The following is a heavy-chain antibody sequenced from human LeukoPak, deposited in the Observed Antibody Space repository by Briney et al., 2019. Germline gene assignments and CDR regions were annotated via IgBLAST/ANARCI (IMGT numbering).Heavy chain of an antibody. J-gene: IGHJ4*02. D-gene: IGHD2-2*02. CDR3: ARYTNYFDY. V-gene: IGHV4-38-2*02. Sequence: SETLSLTCTVSGYSISSGYYWGWIRQPPGKGLEWIGSIYLSGSTYYNPSLKSRVTISVDTSKNQFSLKLSSVTAADTAVYYCARYTNYFDYWGQGTLVTVSS. CDR2: IYLSGST. CDR1: GYSISSGYY.